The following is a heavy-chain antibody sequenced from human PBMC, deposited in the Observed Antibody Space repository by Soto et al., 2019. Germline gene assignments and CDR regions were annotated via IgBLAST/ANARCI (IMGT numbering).Heavy chain of an antibody. Sequence: GGSLRLSCAASGFTFSSHAMHWVRQAPGKGLEWVSFISYDGSNKYYANSVKGRFTISRDDSKNTLYLQMNSLRPEDTAVYSCARDFPNYFFDYWGQGTLVTVSS. J-gene: IGHJ4*02. CDR1: GFTFSSHA. CDR2: ISYDGSNK. CDR3: ARDFPNYFFDY. V-gene: IGHV3-30*01. D-gene: IGHD2-8*01.